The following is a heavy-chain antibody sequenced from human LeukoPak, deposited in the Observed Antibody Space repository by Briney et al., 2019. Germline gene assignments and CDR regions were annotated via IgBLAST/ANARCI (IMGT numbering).Heavy chain of an antibody. CDR2: IYHSGTT. V-gene: IGHV4-30-2*01. Sequence: SETLSLTCTVSGGSISTGGYYWSWIRQPPGKGLEWIGYIYHSGTTYYNPSLKSRVTISVDRSKNQFSRKLSSVTAADTAVYYCARSPYSHRWDYWGQGTLVTVSS. D-gene: IGHD2-21*01. CDR3: ARSPYSHRWDY. J-gene: IGHJ4*02. CDR1: GGSISTGGYY.